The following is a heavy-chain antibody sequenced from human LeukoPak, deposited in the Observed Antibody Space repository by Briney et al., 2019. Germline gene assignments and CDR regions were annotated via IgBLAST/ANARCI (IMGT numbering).Heavy chain of an antibody. D-gene: IGHD4-23*01. Sequence: SETLSLTCAVYGGSFSGYYWSWIRQPPGKGLEWIGEINHSGSTNYNPSLKSRVTISVDTSKNQFSLKLTSVTAADTAVYYCARPKGFSGGSFDCWGQGTLVTVSS. CDR1: GGSFSGYY. J-gene: IGHJ4*02. V-gene: IGHV4-34*01. CDR2: INHSGST. CDR3: ARPKGFSGGSFDC.